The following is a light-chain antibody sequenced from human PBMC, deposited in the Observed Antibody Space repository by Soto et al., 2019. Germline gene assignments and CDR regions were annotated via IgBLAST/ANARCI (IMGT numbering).Light chain of an antibody. V-gene: IGKV3D-20*02. J-gene: IGKJ5*01. CDR2: DAS. CDR3: QQRSSWPPT. CDR1: QSVSSSY. Sequence: EIVLTQSPVTLSLSPGERATLSCRASQSVSSSYLAWYQQKPGQAPRLLIYDASNRATGVPARFSGSGSGTDFTLTISSLEPEDFAVYYCQQRSSWPPTFGQGTRLEIK.